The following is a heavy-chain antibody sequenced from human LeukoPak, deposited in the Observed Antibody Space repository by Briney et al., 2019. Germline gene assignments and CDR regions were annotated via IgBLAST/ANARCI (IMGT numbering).Heavy chain of an antibody. D-gene: IGHD3-10*01. J-gene: IGHJ4*02. CDR1: GFTFTSSA. Sequence: ASVKVSCKASGFTFTSSAVQWVRQARGQRLEWIGWIVVGSGNTNYAQKFQERVTITRDMSTSTAYMELSSLRSEDTAVYYCAAGLARRYYGSGSYYSWGQGTLVTVSS. CDR3: AAGLARRYYGSGSYYS. CDR2: IVVGSGNT. V-gene: IGHV1-58*01.